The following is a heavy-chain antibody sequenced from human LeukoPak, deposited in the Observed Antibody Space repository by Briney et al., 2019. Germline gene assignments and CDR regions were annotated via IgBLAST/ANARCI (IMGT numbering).Heavy chain of an antibody. D-gene: IGHD3-16*01. V-gene: IGHV3-64*02. CDR1: GFTFSNYA. CDR3: ARETRRGDAFDI. CDR2: FCSNGCST. Sequence: GGSLRLSCAASGFTFSNYAMHWVREAPGKRLEYVSAFCSNGCSTYYADSVKGRFTISRDKSKNTVYLKMGSLRAEDMAVYYCARETRRGDAFDIWGQGTMVTVSS. J-gene: IGHJ3*02.